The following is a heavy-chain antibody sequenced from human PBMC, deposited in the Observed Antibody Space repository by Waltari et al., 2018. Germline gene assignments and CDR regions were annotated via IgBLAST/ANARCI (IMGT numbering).Heavy chain of an antibody. J-gene: IGHJ6*02. V-gene: IGHV3-64*07. CDR2: MSSTGGST. D-gene: IGHD6-6*01. CDR3: ANLGSSSASYYYGMDV. CDR1: GFTFSSYA. Sequence: EVQLVESGGGLVQPGGSLRLSCAASGFTFSSYAMHWVRQAPGKGLEYVSAMSSTGGSTYYADTVKGRFTISRDNSKNTLYLQMGSLRAEDMAVYYCANLGSSSASYYYGMDVWGQGTTVTVSS.